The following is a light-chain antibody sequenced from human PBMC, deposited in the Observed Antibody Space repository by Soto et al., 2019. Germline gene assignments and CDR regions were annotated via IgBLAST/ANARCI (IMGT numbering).Light chain of an antibody. Sequence: IVMTPSPTPPVLSSGEKATLSCTASQSVSNNYLAWYQQKPGQAPRLLIYGASSRATGIPDRFSGSGSGTDFTLTISRLEPEDFAVYYCQQYGSSITFGQGTRLEIK. CDR3: QQYGSSIT. CDR1: QSVSNNY. CDR2: GAS. V-gene: IGKV3-20*01. J-gene: IGKJ5*01.